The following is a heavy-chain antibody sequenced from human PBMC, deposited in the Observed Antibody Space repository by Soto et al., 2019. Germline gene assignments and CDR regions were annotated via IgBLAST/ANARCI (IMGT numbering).Heavy chain of an antibody. CDR3: ARSSSSWYLTPQQHNDYYYYDMDV. CDR1: GGSISSGGYY. D-gene: IGHD6-13*01. CDR2: IYYSGST. Sequence: SETLSLTCTVSGGSISSGGYYWSWIRQHPGKGLEWIGYIYYSGSTYYNPSLKSRVTISVDTSKNQFSLKLSSVTAADTAVYYCARSSSSWYLTPQQHNDYYYYDMDVWGKGNTVTVSS. J-gene: IGHJ6*03. V-gene: IGHV4-31*03.